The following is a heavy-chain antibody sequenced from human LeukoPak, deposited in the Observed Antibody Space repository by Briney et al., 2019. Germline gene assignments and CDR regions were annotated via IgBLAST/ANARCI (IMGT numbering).Heavy chain of an antibody. CDR3: ARDLFFSDAGYSSGWRAEYFHH. CDR2: INGAGSST. J-gene: IGHJ1*01. V-gene: IGHV3-74*01. D-gene: IGHD6-19*01. CDR1: GFTFSSHW. Sequence: PGGSLRLSCAASGFTFSSHWMHWVRQAPGKGLVWVSRINGAGSSTSYADSVKGRFTGSRDNAKNTLTLQMHSLRAEDTAVYYCARDLFFSDAGYSSGWRAEYFHHWGQGTLVTVSS.